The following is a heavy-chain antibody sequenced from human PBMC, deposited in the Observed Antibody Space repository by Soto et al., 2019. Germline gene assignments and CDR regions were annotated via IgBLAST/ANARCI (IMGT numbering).Heavy chain of an antibody. V-gene: IGHV4-39*01. J-gene: IGHJ3*02. Sequence: SETLSLTCTVSGGSISSNTYYWGWLRQPPGKGLEWIGSIYYTGSTYYNPPLKSRVAISVDTSKSQFSLNLSPVTAADTSVYYCARVQAITGPPEDAFDIWGQGTTVTVSS. CDR1: GGSISSNTYY. CDR2: IYYTGST. D-gene: IGHD2-2*01. CDR3: ARVQAITGPPEDAFDI.